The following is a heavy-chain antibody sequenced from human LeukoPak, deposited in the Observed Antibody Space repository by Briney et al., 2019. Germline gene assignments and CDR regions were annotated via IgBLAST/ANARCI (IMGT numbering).Heavy chain of an antibody. CDR1: GDSLSNNNVA. D-gene: IGHD5-18*01. CDR3: ARGCYSSFDY. J-gene: IGHJ4*02. Sequence: SQTISLTCAISGDSLSNNNVAWNWIRQSPSRGLEWLGRTYYRSKWNTDYAVSVKSRITINSDTSKNQCTLQLNSVTPEDTAVYYCARGCYSSFDYWDQGTLVTVSS. CDR2: TYYRSKWNT. V-gene: IGHV6-1*01.